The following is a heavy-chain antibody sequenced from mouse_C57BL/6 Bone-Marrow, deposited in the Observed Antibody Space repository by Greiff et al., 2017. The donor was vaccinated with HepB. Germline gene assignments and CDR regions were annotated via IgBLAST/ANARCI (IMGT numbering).Heavy chain of an antibody. Sequence: VQLQQSGAELVRPGASVKLSCTASGFNIKDDYMHWVKQRPEQGLEWIGWIDPENGDTEYASKFQGKATITADTSSNTAYLQLSSLTSEDTAVYYCTIYRPKGSNYRRGAMDYWGQGTSVTVSS. V-gene: IGHV14-4*01. CDR2: IDPENGDT. D-gene: IGHD2-5*01. J-gene: IGHJ4*01. CDR1: GFNIKDDY. CDR3: TIYRPKGSNYRRGAMDY.